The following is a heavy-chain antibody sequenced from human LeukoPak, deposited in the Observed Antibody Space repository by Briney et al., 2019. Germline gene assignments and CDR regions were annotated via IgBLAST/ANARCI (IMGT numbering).Heavy chain of an antibody. CDR2: ISYDGSNK. J-gene: IGHJ4*02. D-gene: IGHD4-17*01. Sequence: GRSLRLSCAASGFTFSSYGMHWVRQAPGKGLEWVAVISYDGSNKYYADSVKGRFTISRDNSKNTLYLQMNSLRAEDTAVYYCAKMGQDDYGDYYFDYWGQGTLVTVSS. V-gene: IGHV3-30*18. CDR3: AKMGQDDYGDYYFDY. CDR1: GFTFSSYG.